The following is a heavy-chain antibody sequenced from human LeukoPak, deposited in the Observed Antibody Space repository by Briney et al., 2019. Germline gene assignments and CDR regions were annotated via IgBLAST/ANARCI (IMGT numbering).Heavy chain of an antibody. CDR2: IYYSGNT. V-gene: IGHV4-39*01. D-gene: IGHD1-20*01. Sequence: PSETLSLTCTVSGGSIRSSSYYWGWIRQPPGQGLEWIGSIYYSGNTNYNPSLKSRVTISVDTSKNQFSLKLSSVTAADTAVYYCARRPYNWNSRGDLDYWGQGTLVTVSS. CDR1: GGSIRSSSYY. J-gene: IGHJ4*02. CDR3: ARRPYNWNSRGDLDY.